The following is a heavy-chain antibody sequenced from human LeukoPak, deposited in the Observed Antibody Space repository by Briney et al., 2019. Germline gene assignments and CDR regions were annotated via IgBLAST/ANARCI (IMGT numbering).Heavy chain of an antibody. CDR3: AREGVVVPAAMNGFDP. CDR2: IYYSAST. J-gene: IGHJ5*02. Sequence: PSQTLSLTCTVSGGSISSGDYYWSCIPQPPGKGLEWIGYIYYSASTYYNPSLKSRVTISVDTSKNQFSLKLSSVTAADTAVYYCAREGVVVPAAMNGFDPWGQGTLVTVSS. V-gene: IGHV4-30-4*01. CDR1: GGSISSGDYY. D-gene: IGHD2-2*01.